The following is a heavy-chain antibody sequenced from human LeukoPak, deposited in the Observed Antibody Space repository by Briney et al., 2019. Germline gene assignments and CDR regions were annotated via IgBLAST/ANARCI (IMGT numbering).Heavy chain of an antibody. J-gene: IGHJ4*02. D-gene: IGHD6-19*01. V-gene: IGHV3-66*04. CDR2: IYSGGST. Sequence: GGSLRLSCAASGFTVTNNYMSWVRQAPGKGLEWVSVIYSGGSTYYADSVKGRFTISRDNSKNTLSLQMNSLRAEDTAVYYCARRGGWYQFDFRGQGTLVTVSS. CDR3: ARRGGWYQFDF. CDR1: GFTVTNNY.